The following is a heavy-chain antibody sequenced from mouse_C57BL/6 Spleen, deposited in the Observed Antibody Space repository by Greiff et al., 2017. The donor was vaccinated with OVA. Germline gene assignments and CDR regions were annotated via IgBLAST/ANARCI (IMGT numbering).Heavy chain of an antibody. CDR3: ARCVGYPAWFAY. D-gene: IGHD2-14*01. CDR2: IYPGDGDT. J-gene: IGHJ3*01. Sequence: VQLQQSGPELVKPGASVKISCKASGYAFSSSWMNWVKQRPGKGLEWIGRIYPGDGDTNYTGKFKGKATLTADTSSSTAYMHLRSLTSEDSAVYFWARCVGYPAWFAYWGQGTLVTGAA. V-gene: IGHV1-82*01. CDR1: GYAFSSSW.